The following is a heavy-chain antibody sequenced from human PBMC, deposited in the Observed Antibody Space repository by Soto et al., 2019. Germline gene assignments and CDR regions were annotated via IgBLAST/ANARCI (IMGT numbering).Heavy chain of an antibody. V-gene: IGHV4-34*01. J-gene: IGHJ6*02. Sequence: ETLSLTCAVYGGSFSGYYWSWIRQPPGKGLEWIGEINHSGSTNYNPSLKSRVPISVDTSKNQFSLKLSSVTAADTAVYYCVRSRRITVTPQRNYGMDVWGQGTTVTVSS. CDR1: GGSFSGYY. D-gene: IGHD1-20*01. CDR3: VRSRRITVTPQRNYGMDV. CDR2: INHSGST.